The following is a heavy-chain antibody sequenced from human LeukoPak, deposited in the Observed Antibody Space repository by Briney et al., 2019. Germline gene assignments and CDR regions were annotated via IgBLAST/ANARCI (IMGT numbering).Heavy chain of an antibody. CDR2: IYPGDSDT. CDR3: ATHLYNDILTGYHYYSSGMDV. V-gene: IGHV5-51*01. CDR1: VYSFTIYW. J-gene: IGHJ6*02. Sequence: GESLRISRKRSVYSFTIYWIGSVRQMPGKGLECMGIIYPGDSDTRYSPPFQGQVTISADKSISTAYLQWSSLKASDTAMYYCATHLYNDILTGYHYYSSGMDVWGQGTTVTVSS. D-gene: IGHD3-9*01.